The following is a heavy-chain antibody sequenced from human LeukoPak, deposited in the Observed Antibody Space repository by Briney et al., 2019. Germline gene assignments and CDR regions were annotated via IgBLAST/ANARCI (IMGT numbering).Heavy chain of an antibody. J-gene: IGHJ4*02. D-gene: IGHD2-2*01. CDR3: ARGRAIVVVPAAINY. CDR1: GFTFSSYA. Sequence: GGSLRLSCAASGFTFSSYAMHWVRQAPGKGLEWVAVISYDGSNKYYADSVKGRFTISRDNSKNTLYLQMNGLRAEDTAVYYCARGRAIVVVPAAINYWGQGTLVTVSS. CDR2: ISYDGSNK. V-gene: IGHV3-30*01.